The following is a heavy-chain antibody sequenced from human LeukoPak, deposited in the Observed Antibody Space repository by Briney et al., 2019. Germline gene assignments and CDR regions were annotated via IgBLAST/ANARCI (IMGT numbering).Heavy chain of an antibody. J-gene: IGHJ4*02. V-gene: IGHV4-4*02. CDR1: GGSFNRTNW. D-gene: IGHD4/OR15-4a*01. CDR2: ISHSGST. CDR3: AQHDYGELDY. Sequence: SETLSLTCAVSGGSFNRTNWWSWVRQPPEKGLEWIGEISHSGSTNYNPSLKRRVTISVDKSKNLVSLKLISVTAADTAVYFCAQHDYGELDYWGQGTLVTVSS.